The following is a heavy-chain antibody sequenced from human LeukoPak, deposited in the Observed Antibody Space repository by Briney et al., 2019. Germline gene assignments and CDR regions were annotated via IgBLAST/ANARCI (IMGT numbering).Heavy chain of an antibody. CDR3: AKFYGVPIVL. V-gene: IGHV3-30*02. Sequence: VQPGGALRLSCAASGFTLSSYGMHSVRPAPGKGLEWVAFIRYDGSNKYYADSVKGRFTISRDNSKNTLYLQMNSLRAEDTAVYYCAKFYGVPIVLWGQGTLVTVSS. CDR1: GFTLSSYG. D-gene: IGHD1-26*01. J-gene: IGHJ4*02. CDR2: IRYDGSNK.